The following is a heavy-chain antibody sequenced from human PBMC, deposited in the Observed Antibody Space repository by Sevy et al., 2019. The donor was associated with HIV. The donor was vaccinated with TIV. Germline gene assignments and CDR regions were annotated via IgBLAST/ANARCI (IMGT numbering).Heavy chain of an antibody. J-gene: IGHJ4*02. Sequence: ASVKVSCKASGYTFTTYPIGWVGQAPGQGLEWMVWISTYSGETRDAQKFQGRATMTTDTSTSPAYLELRSLRSDDTAVYYYARDSDSSGHYYADYFDYWGQGTLVTVSS. CDR2: ISTYSGET. CDR3: ARDSDSSGHYYADYFDY. D-gene: IGHD3-22*01. CDR1: GYTFTTYP. V-gene: IGHV1-18*01.